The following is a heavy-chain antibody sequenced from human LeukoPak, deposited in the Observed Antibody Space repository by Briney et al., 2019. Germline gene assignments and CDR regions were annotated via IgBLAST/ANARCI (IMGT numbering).Heavy chain of an antibody. CDR2: IYYSGST. Sequence: SETLSLTCTVSGGSISSSSYYWGWIRQPPGKGLEWIGSIYYSGSTYYNPSLKSRVTISVDTSKNQFSLKLSSVTAADTAVYYCARAGEVATIEFYFDYWGQGTLVTVSS. V-gene: IGHV4-39*07. J-gene: IGHJ4*02. D-gene: IGHD5-12*01. CDR1: GGSISSSSYY. CDR3: ARAGEVATIEFYFDY.